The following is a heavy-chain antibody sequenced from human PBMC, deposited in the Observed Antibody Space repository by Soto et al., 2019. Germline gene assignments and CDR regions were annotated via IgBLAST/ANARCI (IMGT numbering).Heavy chain of an antibody. Sequence: SVKVSCKASGGTFSSYAISWVRQAPGQGLEWMGGIIPIFGTANYAQKFQGRVTITADESTSTAYMELSSLRSEDTAVYYCAREKEPGADSYAHYYYRMDFWGQGNTVTVYS. V-gene: IGHV1-69*13. CDR1: GGTFSSYA. CDR3: AREKEPGADSYAHYYYRMDF. J-gene: IGHJ6*02. CDR2: IIPIFGTA. D-gene: IGHD5-18*01.